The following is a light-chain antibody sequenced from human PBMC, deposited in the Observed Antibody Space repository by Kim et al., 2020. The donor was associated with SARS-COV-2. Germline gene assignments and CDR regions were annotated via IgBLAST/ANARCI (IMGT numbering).Light chain of an antibody. CDR2: DAS. V-gene: IGKV3-11*01. CDR1: QNIDTY. Sequence: PGDSATLSCRARQNIDTYLAWYQQRPGQAPRLLVYDASNRATGVPDRFSGSGSGTDFTLTISSLEPEDFSIYYCQQRNSWPPAVTFGGGTKVDIK. CDR3: QQRNSWPPAVT. J-gene: IGKJ4*01.